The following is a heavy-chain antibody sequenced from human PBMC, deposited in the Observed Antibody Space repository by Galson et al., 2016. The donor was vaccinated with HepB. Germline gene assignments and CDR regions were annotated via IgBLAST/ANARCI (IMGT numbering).Heavy chain of an antibody. Sequence: LRLSCAASGFTFYNYAMDWVRQAPGGGLEWVAAIGGNGSPTYYADTVRGRFSISRDNSKNTLYLQMNSLRAEDTALYYCARGGGHGFFDYWGQGTQVTVSS. CDR2: IGGNGSPT. CDR3: ARGGGHGFFDY. J-gene: IGHJ4*02. CDR1: GFTFYNYA. D-gene: IGHD3-10*01. V-gene: IGHV3-23*01.